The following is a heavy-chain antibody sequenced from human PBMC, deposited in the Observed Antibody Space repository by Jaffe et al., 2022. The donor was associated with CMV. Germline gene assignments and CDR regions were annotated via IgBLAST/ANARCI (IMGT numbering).Heavy chain of an antibody. CDR3: ARNGKGDGYRDAFDI. J-gene: IGHJ3*02. Sequence: QVQLVESGGGVVQPGRSLRLSCAASGFTFSTYGMHWVRQAPGKGLEWVAVIWYDGSNKDYADSVKGRFTISRDNSKNTLYLQMNSLRADDTAMYYCARNGKGDGYRDAFDIWGQGTMVTVSS. CDR1: GFTFSTYG. V-gene: IGHV3-33*08. D-gene: IGHD5-12*01. CDR2: IWYDGSNK.